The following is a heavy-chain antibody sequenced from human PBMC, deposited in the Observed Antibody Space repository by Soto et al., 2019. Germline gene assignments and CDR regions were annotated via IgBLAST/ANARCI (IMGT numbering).Heavy chain of an antibody. J-gene: IGHJ5*02. Sequence: ASETLSLTCTVSGGSISSGGYYWSWIRQHPGKGLEWIGYIYYSGSTYYNPSLKSRVTISVDTSKNQFSLKLSSVTAADTAVYYCARSPANYYDSSGYYPQGNWFDPWGQGTLVTVSS. CDR2: IYYSGST. V-gene: IGHV4-31*03. D-gene: IGHD3-22*01. CDR1: GGSISSGGYY. CDR3: ARSPANYYDSSGYYPQGNWFDP.